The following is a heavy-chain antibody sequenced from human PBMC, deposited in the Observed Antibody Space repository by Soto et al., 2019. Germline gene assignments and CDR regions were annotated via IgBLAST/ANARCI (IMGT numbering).Heavy chain of an antibody. CDR3: AGDFYYNMDV. Sequence: EVQLVESGGGLAHPGGSLKLSCAASGFPFNGSAMHWVRQASGKGLEWVGRIRSKPNNYATAYAASLKGRFTISRDDSKNTAYLQMNSLKTEDTAVYYCAGDFYYNMDVWGQGTTVTVSS. CDR1: GFPFNGSA. V-gene: IGHV3-73*02. J-gene: IGHJ6*02. CDR2: IRSKPNNYAT.